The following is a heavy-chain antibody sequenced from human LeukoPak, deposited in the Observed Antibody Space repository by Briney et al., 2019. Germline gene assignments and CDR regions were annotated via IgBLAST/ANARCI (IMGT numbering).Heavy chain of an antibody. CDR2: IFHSAST. J-gene: IGHJ4*02. D-gene: IGHD3-22*01. CDR3: ARGYDSSGQTGRYYFDH. Sequence: SQSLSLTCAVSGGSVSSDDYSWGWIRQPPGKGLEWIGYIFHSASTYHNLSLRSRVTISLDRSKNQFSLKMSSVTAADTAVYYCARGYDSSGQTGRYYFDHWGQGTLVTVSS. CDR1: GGSVSSDDYS. V-gene: IGHV4-30-2*01.